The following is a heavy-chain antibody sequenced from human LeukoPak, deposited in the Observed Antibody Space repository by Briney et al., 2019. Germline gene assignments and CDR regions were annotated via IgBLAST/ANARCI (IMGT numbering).Heavy chain of an antibody. CDR1: GFTFHHYA. Sequence: PGGSLRLSCAASGFTFHHYAIHWVRQVPGKGLEWVSGISWNSAYIGYADSVKGRFTISRDNAKNSLYLQMNSLRAEDTALYYCAKDKAPLYSGYDWDLDFWGQGTMVTVSS. J-gene: IGHJ4*02. D-gene: IGHD5-12*01. CDR3: AKDKAPLYSGYDWDLDF. V-gene: IGHV3-9*01. CDR2: ISWNSAYI.